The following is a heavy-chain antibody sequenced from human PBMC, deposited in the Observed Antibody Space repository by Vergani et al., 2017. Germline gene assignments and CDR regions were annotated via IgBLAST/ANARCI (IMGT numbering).Heavy chain of an antibody. V-gene: IGHV3-48*01. CDR2: ISSSSSTI. CDR3: ARVWWELPYYFDY. CDR1: GFTFSSYS. D-gene: IGHD1-26*01. J-gene: IGHJ4*02. Sequence: EVQLVESGGGLVQPGGSLRLSCAASGFTFSSYSMNWVRQAPGKGLEWVSYISSSSSTIYYADSVKGRFTISRDNAKNSLYLQMNSLRAEDTAVYYCARVWWELPYYFDYWGQGTLVTVSS.